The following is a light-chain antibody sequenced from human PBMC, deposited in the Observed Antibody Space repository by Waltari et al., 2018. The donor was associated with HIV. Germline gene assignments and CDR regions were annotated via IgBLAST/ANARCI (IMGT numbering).Light chain of an antibody. CDR2: AAS. J-gene: IGKJ3*01. V-gene: IGKV1-39*01. CDR1: QTISVY. Sequence: DIQMTQSPSSLSASLEDRVVITCRASQTISVYLNWYQQKSGRAPKLLIYAASSLQDGVPSRFSGSGSGTDFTLTINSLQVEDFATYYCQQSYRGLTFGHGTNVDV. CDR3: QQSYRGLT.